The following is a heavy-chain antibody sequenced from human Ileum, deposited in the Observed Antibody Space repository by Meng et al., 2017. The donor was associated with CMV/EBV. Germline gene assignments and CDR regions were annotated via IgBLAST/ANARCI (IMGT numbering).Heavy chain of an antibody. CDR1: GYTFTGYY. D-gene: IGHD3-22*01. V-gene: IGHV1-2*02. CDR3: ARGGENYYDSSGYYLQPFYFDY. Sequence: ASVKVSCKASGYTFTGYYMHWVRQAPGQGLEWMGWINPNSGGTNYAQKFQGRVTMTTDTSTNTAYMELRSLRSDDTAVYYCARGGENYYDSSGYYLQPFYFDYWGQGTLVTVSS. CDR2: INPNSGGT. J-gene: IGHJ4*02.